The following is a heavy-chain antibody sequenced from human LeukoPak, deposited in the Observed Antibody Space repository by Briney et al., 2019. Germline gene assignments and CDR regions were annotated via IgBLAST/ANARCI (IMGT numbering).Heavy chain of an antibody. V-gene: IGHV4-4*02. D-gene: IGHD3-3*01. Sequence: SETLSLTCAVSGGSISSNNWWSWIRQPPEKGLEWIGYIYYSGSTNYNPSLKSRVTISVDTSKNQFSLKLSSVTAADTAVYYCATYYDFWSGYLTPHYFDYWGQGTLVTVSS. CDR2: IYYSGST. J-gene: IGHJ4*02. CDR3: ATYYDFWSGYLTPHYFDY. CDR1: GGSISSNNW.